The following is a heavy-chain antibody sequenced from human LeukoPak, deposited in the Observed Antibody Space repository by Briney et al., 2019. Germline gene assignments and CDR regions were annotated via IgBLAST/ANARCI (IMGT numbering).Heavy chain of an antibody. D-gene: IGHD2-21*02. CDR1: GFSLGAPGGG. V-gene: IGHV2-5*01. CDR3: AHVGGDDYFVH. CDR2: NYSNVDK. J-gene: IGHJ4*02. Sequence: SGPTLVKPTQTLTLTCTFSGFSLGAPGGGVGWIRQPPGEALEWLSLNYSNVDKRYSPARKSRRTNTKETSKNQVVLTMTNMDPVDTATYYCAHVGGDDYFVHWGQGTLVTVSS.